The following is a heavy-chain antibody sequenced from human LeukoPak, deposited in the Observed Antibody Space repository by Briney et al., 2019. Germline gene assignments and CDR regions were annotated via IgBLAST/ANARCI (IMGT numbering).Heavy chain of an antibody. V-gene: IGHV3-64D*09. CDR2: ISSNGGTT. D-gene: IGHD6-13*01. CDR1: GFTFSSDA. Sequence: GGSLSLSCSASGFTFSSDAMHWVRQAPGPGLEYVTSISSNGGTTYYAVSVQGRFTISRDNSKNTLYLQMSSLRPEDTAVYHCVKGGSSTWSWFDPWGQGTLVTVSS. J-gene: IGHJ5*02. CDR3: VKGGSSTWSWFDP.